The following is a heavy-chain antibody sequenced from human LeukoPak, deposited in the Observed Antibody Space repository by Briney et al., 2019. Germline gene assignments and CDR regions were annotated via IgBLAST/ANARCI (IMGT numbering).Heavy chain of an antibody. CDR1: GFTFSDYY. D-gene: IGHD5-18*01. CDR2: ISSSGSTI. V-gene: IGHV3-11*01. CDR3: ARDFRPGGPLSVGIQMDFQH. Sequence: GGSLRLSCAASGFTFSDYYMSWIRQAPGKGLEWVSYISSSGSTIYYADSVKGRFTISRDNAKNSLYLQMNSLRAEDTAVYYCARDFRPGGPLSVGIQMDFQHWGQGTLVTVSP. J-gene: IGHJ1*01.